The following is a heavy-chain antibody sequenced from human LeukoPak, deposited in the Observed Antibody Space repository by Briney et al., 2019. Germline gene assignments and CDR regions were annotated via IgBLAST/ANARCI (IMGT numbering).Heavy chain of an antibody. CDR3: ARDGYYFDY. CDR2: ISSSSSYI. J-gene: IGHJ4*02. D-gene: IGHD3-22*01. Sequence: ETLSLTCTVSGGSISSSNYYWGWVRQAPGKGLEWVSSISSSSSYIYYADSEKGRFTISRDNAKNSLYLQMNSLRAEDTAVYYCARDGYYFDYWGQGTLVTVSS. CDR1: GGSISSSNYY. V-gene: IGHV3-21*01.